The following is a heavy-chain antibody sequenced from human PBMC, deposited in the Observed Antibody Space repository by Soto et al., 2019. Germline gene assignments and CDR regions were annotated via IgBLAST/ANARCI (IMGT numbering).Heavy chain of an antibody. J-gene: IGHJ4*02. CDR1: GDSVSSNTAA. CDR3: ARGREQWRIFHY. V-gene: IGHV6-1*01. D-gene: IGHD6-19*01. CDR2: TYYRSKWYK. Sequence: SQTLSLTCAISGDSVSSNTAAWNWIRQSPSRGLEWLGRTYYRSKWYKDYAVSVKSRITINPDTSTNQFSLQLTSVTPEDTAVYYCARGREQWRIFHYPCPGTLVTVSS.